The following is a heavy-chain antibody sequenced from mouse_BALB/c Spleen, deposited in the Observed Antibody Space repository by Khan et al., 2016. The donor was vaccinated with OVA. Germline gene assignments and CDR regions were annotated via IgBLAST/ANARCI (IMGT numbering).Heavy chain of an antibody. Sequence: VQGVESGPGLVAPSQSLSITCTVSGFSLTGYGINWVRQPPGKGLEWLGMIWGDGSTDYNSPLKSRLSITKDNSKSQVFLKMNSLQTDDTARYYCARELRLGGFAYWGQGTLVTVSA. J-gene: IGHJ3*01. CDR3: ARELRLGGFAY. V-gene: IGHV2-6-7*01. CDR2: IWGDGST. D-gene: IGHD1-2*01. CDR1: GFSLTGYG.